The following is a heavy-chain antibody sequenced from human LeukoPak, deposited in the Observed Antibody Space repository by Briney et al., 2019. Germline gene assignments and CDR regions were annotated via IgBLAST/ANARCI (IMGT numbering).Heavy chain of an antibody. CDR1: GYTFTGYY. V-gene: IGHV1-2*04. D-gene: IGHD5-18*01. CDR3: ARGGVRLDTAMVDGGLYYFDY. CDR2: INPNSGGT. Sequence: ASVKVSCKASGYTFTGYYMHWVRQAPGQGLEWMGWINPNSGGTNYAQKFQGWVTMTRDTSISTAYMELSRLRSDGTAVYYCARGGVRLDTAMVDGGLYYFDYWSQGTLVTVSS. J-gene: IGHJ4*02.